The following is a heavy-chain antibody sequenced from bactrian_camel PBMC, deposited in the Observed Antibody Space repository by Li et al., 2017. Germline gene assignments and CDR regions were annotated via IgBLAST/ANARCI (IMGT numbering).Heavy chain of an antibody. Sequence: VQLVESGGGLVQPGGSLRLSCTGSGFTFSNYGMNWVGQAPGKGLEWVAEISRDGDRIWYANSVKGRFTISRDNAKKTVYLQLNSLRTEDTAMYYCVKEVVPGSGWAMDYWGEGTQVTVS. J-gene: IGHJ7*01. V-gene: IGHV3S40*01. CDR1: GFTFSNYG. D-gene: IGHD7*01. CDR2: ISRDGDRI.